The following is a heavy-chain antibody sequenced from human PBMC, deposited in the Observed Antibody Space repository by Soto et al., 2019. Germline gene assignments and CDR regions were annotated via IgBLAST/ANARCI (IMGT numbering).Heavy chain of an antibody. V-gene: IGHV3-30*18. CDR2: ISYDGSNK. J-gene: IGHJ4*02. Sequence: PGGSLRLSCAASGFTFSSYGMHWVRQAPGKGLEWVAVISYDGSNKYYADSVKGRFTISRDNSKNTLYLQMNSLRAEDTAVYYCAKDTGFGELISPLVYWGQGTLVTVSS. CDR1: GFTFSSYG. CDR3: AKDTGFGELISPLVY. D-gene: IGHD3-10*01.